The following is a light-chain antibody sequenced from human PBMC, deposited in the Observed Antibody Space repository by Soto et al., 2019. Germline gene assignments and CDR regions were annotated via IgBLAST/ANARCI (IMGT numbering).Light chain of an antibody. V-gene: IGLV1-51*01. CDR1: SSNIGKNY. CDR2: DNN. CDR3: GTWDTSLSAVV. J-gene: IGLJ2*01. Sequence: QSVLTQPPSVSAAPGQKVTISCSGSSSNIGKNYVSCYQRLPGTAPKLLIYDNNERSSGIPDRFSGSKSGTSATLGIAGLQTGDEADYYCGTWDTSLSAVVFGGGTQLTVL.